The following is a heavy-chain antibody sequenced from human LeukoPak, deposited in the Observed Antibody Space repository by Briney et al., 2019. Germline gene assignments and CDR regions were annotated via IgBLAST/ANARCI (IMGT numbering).Heavy chain of an antibody. V-gene: IGHV3-7*01. CDR3: ARDHAYSYGFSYYFHS. J-gene: IGHJ4*02. CDR2: IKQDGSEK. CDR1: GFTFSSYW. D-gene: IGHD5-18*01. Sequence: GGSLGLSCAASGFTFSSYWMSWVRQAPGKGLEWVANIKQDGSEKYYVDSVKGRFTISRDNAKNSLYLQMNSLRAEDTAVYYCARDHAYSYGFSYYFHSWGQGTLVTVSS.